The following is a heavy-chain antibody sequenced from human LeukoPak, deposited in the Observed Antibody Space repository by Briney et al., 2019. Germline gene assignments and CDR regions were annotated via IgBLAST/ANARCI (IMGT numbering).Heavy chain of an antibody. J-gene: IGHJ6*02. Sequence: GGSLRLSCAASGFTFSSYSMNWVRQAPGKGLEWVSYISSSTIYYADSVKGRFTISRDNAKNSLYLQMNSLRAEDTAVYYCARAHRGYDSSGYYYSYYYYGMDVWGQGTTVTVSS. CDR1: GFTFSSYS. D-gene: IGHD3-22*01. CDR3: ARAHRGYDSSGYYYSYYYYGMDV. V-gene: IGHV3-48*01. CDR2: ISSSTI.